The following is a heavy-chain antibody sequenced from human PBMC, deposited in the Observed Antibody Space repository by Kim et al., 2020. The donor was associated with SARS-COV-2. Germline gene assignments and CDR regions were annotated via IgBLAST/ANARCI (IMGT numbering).Heavy chain of an antibody. V-gene: IGHV3-48*03. D-gene: IGHD3-9*01. CDR3: ARDKGLRYFDRDAFDI. Sequence: GGSLRLSCAASGFTFSSYEMNWVRQAPGKGLEWVSYISSSGSTIYYADSVKGRFTISRDNAKNSLYLQMNSLRAEDTAVYYCARDKGLRYFDRDAFDIWGQGTMVTVSS. CDR1: GFTFSSYE. J-gene: IGHJ3*02. CDR2: ISSSGSTI.